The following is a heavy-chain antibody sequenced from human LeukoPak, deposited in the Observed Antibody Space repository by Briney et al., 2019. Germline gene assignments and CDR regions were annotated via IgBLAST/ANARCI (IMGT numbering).Heavy chain of an antibody. J-gene: IGHJ4*02. V-gene: IGHV3-23*01. CDR3: AHSYDFDSSGYHRPPAF. Sequence: GGSLRLSCAVSGITLSNYGMSWVRQAPGKGLEWVAGISDSGGSTNYADSVKGRFTISRDNPKNTLYLQMNSLRVDDTAVYYCAHSYDFDSSGYHRPPAFWGQGTLVTVSS. CDR1: GITLSNYG. CDR2: ISDSGGST. D-gene: IGHD3-22*01.